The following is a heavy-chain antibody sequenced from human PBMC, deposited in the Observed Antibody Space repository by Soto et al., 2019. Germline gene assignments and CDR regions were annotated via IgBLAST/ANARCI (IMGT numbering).Heavy chain of an antibody. Sequence: QVQLQESGPGLVKPSETLSLTCTVSGGSISSDYWSWIRQPPGKGLEWIGHMYYSGSTKYNPSLKSQVTITIDTSRNNFYPKLTSVTAAYTALYYCARGYYDSSGYYPWGQGTLVTVAS. CDR3: ARGYYDSSGYYP. CDR1: GGSISSDY. CDR2: MYYSGST. V-gene: IGHV4-59*01. J-gene: IGHJ5*02. D-gene: IGHD3-22*01.